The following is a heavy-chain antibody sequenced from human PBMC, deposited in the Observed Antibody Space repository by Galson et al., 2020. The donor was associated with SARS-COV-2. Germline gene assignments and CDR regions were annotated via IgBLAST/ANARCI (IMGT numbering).Heavy chain of an antibody. Sequence: GGSLRLSCTASGFTLSSHGMHWVRQAPGKGLESVALIWYDGTRPNHADSVKGRFTISRDTSTATLYLQMNSLRAEDTAVYYCARDMAMGAYDIWGQVTLVAVSS. J-gene: IGHJ4*02. CDR3: ARDMAMGAYDI. V-gene: IGHV3-33*01. CDR1: GFTLSSHG. CDR2: IWYDGTRP. D-gene: IGHD3-22*01.